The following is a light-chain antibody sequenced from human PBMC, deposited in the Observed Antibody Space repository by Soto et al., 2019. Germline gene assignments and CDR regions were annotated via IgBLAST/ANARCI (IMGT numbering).Light chain of an antibody. V-gene: IGKV3-11*01. CDR3: QQRSDSPPLT. CDR1: QSVFGY. CDR2: DAY. Sequence: EVVLTQSPATLSLSPGARATLSCRASQSVFGYLAWYQHKPGQAPRLLIYDAYKRATGVPARFSGSGSETDFTLIISSLEPEDFAVYYCQQRSDSPPLTFGGGTKVEIK. J-gene: IGKJ4*01.